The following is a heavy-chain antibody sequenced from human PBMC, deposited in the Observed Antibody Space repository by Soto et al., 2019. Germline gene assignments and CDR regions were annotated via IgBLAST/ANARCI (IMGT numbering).Heavy chain of an antibody. CDR2: IWYDGSNK. CDR1: GFTFSSYG. CDR3: ARDRSTSFFDY. J-gene: IGHJ4*02. D-gene: IGHD2-2*01. V-gene: IGHV3-33*01. Sequence: GGSLRLSCAASGFTFSSYGMHWVRQAPGKGLEWVAVIWYDGSNKYYADSVKGRFTISRDNSKNTLYLQMNSLRAEDTAVYYCARDRSTSFFDYWGQGTLVTVSS.